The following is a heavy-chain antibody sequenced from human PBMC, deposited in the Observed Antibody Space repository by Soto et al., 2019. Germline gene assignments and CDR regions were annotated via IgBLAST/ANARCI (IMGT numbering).Heavy chain of an antibody. V-gene: IGHV1-2*04. CDR2: INPNSGGT. D-gene: IGHD6-6*01. CDR3: ARSSIAARREFDY. CDR1: GYTFTGYY. J-gene: IGHJ4*02. Sequence: ASVKVSCKASGYTFTGYYMHWVRQAPGQGLEWMGWINPNSGGTNYAQKFQGWVTMTRDTSISTAYMELSRLRSDDTAVYYCARSSIAARREFDYWGQGTPVTVSS.